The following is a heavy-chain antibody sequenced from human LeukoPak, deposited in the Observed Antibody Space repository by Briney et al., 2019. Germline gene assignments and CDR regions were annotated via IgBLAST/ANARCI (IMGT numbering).Heavy chain of an antibody. V-gene: IGHV3-23*01. Sequence: GGSLRLSCAASGFTFSSYAMSWVRQAPGKGLEWVSAVSGSGGSTYYADSVKGRFTISRENAKNSLYLQMNSLRAGDTAVYYCARVDSSGYYSTWGQGTLVTVSS. CDR1: GFTFSSYA. CDR3: ARVDSSGYYST. CDR2: VSGSGGST. J-gene: IGHJ5*02. D-gene: IGHD3-22*01.